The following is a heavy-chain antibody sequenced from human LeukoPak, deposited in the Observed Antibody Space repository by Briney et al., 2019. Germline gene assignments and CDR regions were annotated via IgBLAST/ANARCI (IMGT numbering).Heavy chain of an antibody. J-gene: IGHJ3*02. D-gene: IGHD6-19*01. CDR2: ISSSSYI. Sequence: GGSLRLSCAASGFTFSSYSMNWVRQAPGKGLEWVSSISSSSYIYYADSVKGRFTISRDNAKNSLYPQMNSLRAEDTAVYYCARPSVASHAFDIWGQGTMVTVSS. V-gene: IGHV3-21*01. CDR1: GFTFSSYS. CDR3: ARPSVASHAFDI.